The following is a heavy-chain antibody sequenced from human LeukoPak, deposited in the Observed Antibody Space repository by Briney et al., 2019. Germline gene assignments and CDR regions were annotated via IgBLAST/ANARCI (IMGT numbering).Heavy chain of an antibody. CDR2: IIPIFGTA. J-gene: IGHJ6*03. CDR1: GGTFSSYA. CDR3: ARSPLAVAGYSYYMDV. Sequence: GASVKVSCKASGGTFSSYAISWVRQAPGQGLEWMGRIIPIFGTANYAQKFQGRVTITTDESTSTAYMELSSLRSEDTAVYYCARSPLAVAGYSYYMDVWGKGTTVTVSS. V-gene: IGHV1-69*05. D-gene: IGHD6-19*01.